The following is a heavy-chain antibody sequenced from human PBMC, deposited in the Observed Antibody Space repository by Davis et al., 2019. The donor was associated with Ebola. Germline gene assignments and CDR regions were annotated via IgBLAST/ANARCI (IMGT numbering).Heavy chain of an antibody. CDR1: GGSFSGYY. V-gene: IGHV4-34*01. CDR2: INHSGST. J-gene: IGHJ6*02. Sequence: MPSETLSLTCAVYGGSFSGYYWSWIRQPPGKGLEWIGEINHSGSTNYNPSLKSRVTISVDTSKNQFSLKLSSVTAADTAVYYCARGHYDFWSGSLGLYYYYGMDVWGQGTTVTVSS. CDR3: ARGHYDFWSGSLGLYYYYGMDV. D-gene: IGHD3-3*01.